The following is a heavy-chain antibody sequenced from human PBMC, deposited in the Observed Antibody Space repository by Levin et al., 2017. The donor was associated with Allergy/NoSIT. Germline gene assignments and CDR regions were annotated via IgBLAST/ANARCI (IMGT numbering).Heavy chain of an antibody. CDR2: IYYDGSA. V-gene: IGHV4-39*07. CDR1: GGSISSESYY. Sequence: PSETLSLTCTVSGGSISSESYYWAWVRQPPGKGLEWLGSIYYDGSAYYNPSLKTRLSISVDTSKNHFSLTVNSVTAADTAVDYCAGEPNSPYYYHYGLDVWGQGATVTVSS. J-gene: IGHJ6*02. CDR3: AGEPNSPYYYHYGLDV. D-gene: IGHD2/OR15-2a*01.